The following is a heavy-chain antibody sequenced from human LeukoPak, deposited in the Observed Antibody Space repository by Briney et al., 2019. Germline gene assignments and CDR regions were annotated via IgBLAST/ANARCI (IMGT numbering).Heavy chain of an antibody. CDR2: IKNQIDRGTT. J-gene: IGHJ3*02. D-gene: IGHD3-9*01. V-gene: IGHV3-15*01. CDR1: AFTFSKDW. CDR3: ATYIDRDAFDI. Sequence: AGSLTLSCVGTAFTFSKDWMSWLRQYPGKHPDWVGPIKNQIDRGTTDAAEPEKSIFTISRDDLKNTHHLQMTSLNTEDTDLYYCATYIDRDAFDIWGQGTMVTVSP.